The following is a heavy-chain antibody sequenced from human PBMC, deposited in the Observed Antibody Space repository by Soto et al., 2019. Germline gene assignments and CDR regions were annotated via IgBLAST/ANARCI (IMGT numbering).Heavy chain of an antibody. D-gene: IGHD2-15*01. J-gene: IGHJ4*02. V-gene: IGHV5-51*01. CDR1: GFTFTSYW. CDR3: TKHEGVCSANTCSNFDY. Sequence: PGESLKISCKGSGFTFTSYWIAWVRQMPGKGLEWMGIIYPGDSDSSYGPSIQRQVTISDGKSINTDYLHWNSRKASDTAIYYCTKHEGVCSANTCSNFDYWGQGTLVTVSS. CDR2: IYPGDSDS.